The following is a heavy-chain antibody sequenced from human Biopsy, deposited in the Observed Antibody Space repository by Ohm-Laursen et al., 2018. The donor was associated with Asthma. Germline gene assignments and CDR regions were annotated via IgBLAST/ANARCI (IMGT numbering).Heavy chain of an antibody. CDR2: ISFDGSNK. CDR1: GFTFCNYG. Sequence: SLRLSCAASGFTFCNYGMHWVRQAPGKGLEWVAVISFDGSNKDFADSVKGRFTISRVNSKNTMYLEMNSLRAEDTAVYFCAKEVFPGWELRRGPDSWGQGPLVTVSS. J-gene: IGHJ4*02. D-gene: IGHD1-26*01. V-gene: IGHV3-30*18. CDR3: AKEVFPGWELRRGPDS.